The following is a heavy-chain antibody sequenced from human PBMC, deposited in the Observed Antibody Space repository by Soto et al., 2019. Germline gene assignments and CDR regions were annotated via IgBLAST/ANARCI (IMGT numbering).Heavy chain of an antibody. D-gene: IGHD6-13*01. Sequence: PGESLKISSQSSGYTFSNFWIGWVRQLPGKGLEWMGIIYPGDHETRYSPSFHGKVTISADRSINTAYLQWNSLEASDTAFYFCARSPRSSPYFDYWGQGALVTVSS. CDR1: GYTFSNFW. J-gene: IGHJ4*02. V-gene: IGHV5-51*01. CDR3: ARSPRSSPYFDY. CDR2: IYPGDHET.